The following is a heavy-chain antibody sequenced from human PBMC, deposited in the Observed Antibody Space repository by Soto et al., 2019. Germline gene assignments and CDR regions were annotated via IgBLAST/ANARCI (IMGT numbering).Heavy chain of an antibody. D-gene: IGHD6-19*01. J-gene: IGHJ5*02. V-gene: IGHV1-2*02. CDR3: ATGGALDGTSPPFNP. CDR2: INPNSGDT. CDR1: GYTFSGHY. Sequence: QVQLVQSGAEVKKPGASVRVSCKASGYTFSGHYMHWIRQAPGQGPEWLGWINPNSGDTDRAPEFQDRPTMPRNTSISTASMELRRLRSVDTAVYYCATGGALDGTSPPFNPWGQGTLVTVSS.